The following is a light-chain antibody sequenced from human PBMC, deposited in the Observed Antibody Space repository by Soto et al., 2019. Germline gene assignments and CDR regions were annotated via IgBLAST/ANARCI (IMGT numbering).Light chain of an antibody. J-gene: IGLJ1*01. Sequence: QSALTQPASVSGSPGQSITISCTGTSGDIGSYNRVSWYQQHPGKAPKLIIYEVNNRPSGVSNRFSGSKSGNTASLTISGLQAEDEADYYCASFTTTTTLYVFGTGTKLTVL. CDR1: SGDIGSYNR. V-gene: IGLV2-14*01. CDR3: ASFTTTTTLYV. CDR2: EVN.